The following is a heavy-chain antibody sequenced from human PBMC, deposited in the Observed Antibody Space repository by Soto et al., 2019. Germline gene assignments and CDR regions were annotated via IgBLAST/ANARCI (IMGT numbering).Heavy chain of an antibody. CDR3: AKALYGGFTY. J-gene: IGHJ4*02. V-gene: IGHV3-23*01. CDR2: ISGSGDST. Sequence: EVRLLESGGGLVQPGGSLRLSCAASGFTFSVYAMSWVRQAPGKGLEWVSGISGSGDSTHYADSVKGRFTVSRDNSKSMLYLQTNSQGAEDPAIFHRAKALYGGFTYWGQGTLVTVSS. CDR1: GFTFSVYA. D-gene: IGHD3-10*01.